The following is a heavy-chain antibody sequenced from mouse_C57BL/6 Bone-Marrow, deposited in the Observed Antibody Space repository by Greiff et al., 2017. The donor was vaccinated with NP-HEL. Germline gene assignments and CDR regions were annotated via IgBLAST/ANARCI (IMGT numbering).Heavy chain of an antibody. CDR2: ISSGSSTI. D-gene: IGHD1-1*01. V-gene: IGHV5-17*01. Sequence: DVHLVESGGGLVKPGGSLKLSCAASGFTFSDYGMHWVRQAPEKGLEWVAYISSGSSTIYYADTVKGRFTISRDNAKNTLFLQMTSLRSEDTAMYYCARGYGRGYYAMDYWGQGTSVTVSS. CDR3: ARGYGRGYYAMDY. CDR1: GFTFSDYG. J-gene: IGHJ4*01.